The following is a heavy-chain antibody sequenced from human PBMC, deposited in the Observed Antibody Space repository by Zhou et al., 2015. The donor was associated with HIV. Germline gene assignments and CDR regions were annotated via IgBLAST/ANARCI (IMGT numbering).Heavy chain of an antibody. V-gene: IGHV1-69*01. D-gene: IGHD2-8*01. CDR2: IIPIFGTA. CDR3: ARDEAPSIMVYGLYYYYGMDV. CDR1: GGTFSSYA. Sequence: QVQLVQSGAEVKKPGSSVKVSCKASGGTFSSYAISWVRQAPGQGLEWMGGIIPIFGTANYAQKFQGRVTITADESTSTAYMELSSLRSEDTAVYYCARDEAPSIMVYGLYYYYGMDVWGQGTTVTVSS. J-gene: IGHJ6*02.